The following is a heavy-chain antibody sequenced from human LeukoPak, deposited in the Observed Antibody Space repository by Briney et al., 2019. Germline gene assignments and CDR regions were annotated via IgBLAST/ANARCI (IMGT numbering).Heavy chain of an antibody. D-gene: IGHD3-10*01. CDR3: ARDLGHYGAGSYDKGY. V-gene: IGHV4-38-2*02. CDR2: IYHSGST. J-gene: IGHJ4*02. Sequence: PSETLSLTCAVSGYSISSGYYWGWIRQPPGKGLGWIGSIYHSGSTYYNPSLKSRVTISVDTSKNQFSLKLSSVTAADTAVYYCARDLGHYGAGSYDKGYWGQGTLVTVSS. CDR1: GYSISSGYY.